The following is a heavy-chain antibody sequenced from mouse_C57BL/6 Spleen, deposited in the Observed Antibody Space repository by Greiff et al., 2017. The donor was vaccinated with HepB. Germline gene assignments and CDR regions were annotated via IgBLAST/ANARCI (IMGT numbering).Heavy chain of an antibody. CDR3: ARSNDYDGAWFAY. D-gene: IGHD2-4*01. J-gene: IGHJ3*01. CDR2: IDPSDSET. Sequence: VQLQQPGAELVRPGSSVKLSCKASGYTFTSYWMHWVKQRPIQGLEWIGNIDPSDSETHYNQKFKDKATLTVDKSSSTAYMQLSSLTSEDSAVYYCARSNDYDGAWFAYWGQGTLVTVSA. CDR1: GYTFTSYW. V-gene: IGHV1-52*01.